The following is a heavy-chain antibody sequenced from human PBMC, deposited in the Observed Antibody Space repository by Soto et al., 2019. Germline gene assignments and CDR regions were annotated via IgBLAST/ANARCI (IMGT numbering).Heavy chain of an antibody. J-gene: IGHJ4*02. CDR3: ASYCSGGSCDLAFDY. Sequence: QVQLVESGGGVVQPGRSLRLSCAASGFTFSSYAMHWVRQAPGKGLEWVAVISYDGSNKYYADSVKGRFTISRDNSKNTLYLQMNSLRAEDTAVYYCASYCSGGSCDLAFDYWGQGTLVTVSS. CDR2: ISYDGSNK. V-gene: IGHV3-30-3*01. CDR1: GFTFSSYA. D-gene: IGHD2-15*01.